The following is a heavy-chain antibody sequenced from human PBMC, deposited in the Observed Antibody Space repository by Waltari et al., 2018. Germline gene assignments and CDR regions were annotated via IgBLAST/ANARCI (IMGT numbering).Heavy chain of an antibody. J-gene: IGHJ5*02. Sequence: QASLVESGGALVRPGGSLRLSCTASGFAFRDFYMTWIRQAPGKGLEWISYISSSGDTIYYADSVKGRFVVSRDNAENSLFLEMNNLRVNDSAVYYCARGSVADPWGPGTLVSVSS. CDR1: GFAFRDFY. D-gene: IGHD6-19*01. V-gene: IGHV3-11*04. CDR3: ARGSVADP. CDR2: ISSSGDTI.